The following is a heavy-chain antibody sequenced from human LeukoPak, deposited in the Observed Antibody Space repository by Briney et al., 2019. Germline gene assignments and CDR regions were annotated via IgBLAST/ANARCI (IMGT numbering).Heavy chain of an antibody. V-gene: IGHV3-48*04. J-gene: IGHJ4*02. D-gene: IGHD2-21*02. CDR3: ASSSMTQAPDY. CDR1: GFTFNTSS. CDR2: ISSRGTTI. Sequence: GGSLRLSCAASGFTFNTSSMNWVRQAPGKGLEWVSYISSRGTTIYYADSVKGRFTISRDNAKNSLYLQMDSLRAEDTAVYYCASSSMTQAPDYWGQGTLVIVSS.